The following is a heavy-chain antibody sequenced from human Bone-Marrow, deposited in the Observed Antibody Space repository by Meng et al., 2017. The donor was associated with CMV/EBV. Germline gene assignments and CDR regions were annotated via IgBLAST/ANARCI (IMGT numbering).Heavy chain of an antibody. V-gene: IGHV1-18*01. Sequence: SGYYFTNHGISWVRQAPGQGLEWMGWISAYNGYTNFAQVFQGRVTLTTDTSTDTAYMELMSLRSDDTAVYYCARSPLHFYDSSGYEDWGQGTLVTVSS. D-gene: IGHD3-22*01. CDR2: ISAYNGYT. J-gene: IGHJ4*02. CDR1: GYYFTNHG. CDR3: ARSPLHFYDSSGYED.